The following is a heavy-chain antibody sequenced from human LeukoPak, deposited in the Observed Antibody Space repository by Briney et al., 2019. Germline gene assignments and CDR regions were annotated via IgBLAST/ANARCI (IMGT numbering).Heavy chain of an antibody. CDR2: INHSGST. Sequence: SETLSLTSAVYGGSFSGYHWSWIRQPPGKGLEWIGEINHSGSTNYNPSLKSRVTISVDTSKNQFSLKLSSVTAADTAVYYCASRRGIAIDYWGQGTLVTVSS. D-gene: IGHD6-13*01. CDR3: ASRRGIAIDY. V-gene: IGHV4-34*01. J-gene: IGHJ4*02. CDR1: GGSFSGYH.